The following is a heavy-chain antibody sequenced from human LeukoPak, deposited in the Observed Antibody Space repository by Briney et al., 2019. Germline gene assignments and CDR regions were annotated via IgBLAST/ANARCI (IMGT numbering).Heavy chain of an antibody. Sequence: GGSLRLSCAASGFTFSSYWMHWVRQAPGKGLVWVSHIKTDGSSTNYAESVKGRFTISRDNAKNTVYLQMNSLRAEDTAVYYCARDGYSYGHEYYMDVWGKGTTVTISS. CDR3: ARDGYSYGHEYYMDV. J-gene: IGHJ6*03. D-gene: IGHD5-18*01. V-gene: IGHV3-74*01. CDR2: IKTDGSST. CDR1: GFTFSSYW.